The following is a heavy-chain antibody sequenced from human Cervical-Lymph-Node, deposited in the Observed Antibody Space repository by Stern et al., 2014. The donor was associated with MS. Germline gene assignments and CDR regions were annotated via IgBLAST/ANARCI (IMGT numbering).Heavy chain of an antibody. Sequence: EVQLVESGAEVKKPGESLKISCKGSGYDFRNYWIGWVRQMPGKGLEWMGIIYPGDSDTRYSPSFQGQVTISADKSISTAFLQWSSLKASDTAMYHCAKLGYCSDGSCYLYFDYWGQGTLVTVSS. CDR1: GYDFRNYW. J-gene: IGHJ4*02. D-gene: IGHD2-15*01. CDR3: AKLGYCSDGSCYLYFDY. V-gene: IGHV5-51*03. CDR2: IYPGDSDT.